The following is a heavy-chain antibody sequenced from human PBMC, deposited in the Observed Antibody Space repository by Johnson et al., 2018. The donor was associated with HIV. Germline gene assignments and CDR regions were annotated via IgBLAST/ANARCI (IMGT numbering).Heavy chain of an antibody. Sequence: VQLVESGGGVVQPGRSLRLSCAASGFTFSSYDMHWVRQSTGKGLEWVSAIGTAGDTYYPGSVKGRFTISRENAKNSLYLQMNSLRAGDTAVYYCARASGYYFSDAFDIWGQGTMVTVSS. D-gene: IGHD3-22*01. CDR3: ARASGYYFSDAFDI. CDR2: IGTAGDT. J-gene: IGHJ3*02. CDR1: GFTFSSYD. V-gene: IGHV3-13*01.